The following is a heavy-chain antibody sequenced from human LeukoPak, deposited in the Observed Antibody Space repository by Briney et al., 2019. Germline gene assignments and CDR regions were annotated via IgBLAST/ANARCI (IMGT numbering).Heavy chain of an antibody. CDR2: IYYSGST. CDR1: GGSISSSSYY. V-gene: IGHV4-61*01. CDR3: ARARGVRPYYFDY. Sequence: PSETLSLTCTVSGGSISSSSYYWSWIRQPPGKGLEWIGYIYYSGSTNYNPSLRSRVTISVDTSKNQFSLKLSSVTAADTAVYYCARARGVRPYYFDYWGQGTLVTVSS. D-gene: IGHD3-10*01. J-gene: IGHJ4*02.